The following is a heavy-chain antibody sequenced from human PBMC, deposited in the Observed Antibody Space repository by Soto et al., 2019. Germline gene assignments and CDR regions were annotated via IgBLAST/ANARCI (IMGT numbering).Heavy chain of an antibody. D-gene: IGHD2-15*01. CDR1: GGSFSGYY. Sequence: SETLSLTCAVYGGSFSGYYWSWIRQPPGKGLEWIGEINHSGSTNYNPSLKSRVTISVDTSKNQFSLKLSSVTAAATAVYYCARGGGPDIVVVVAATPTYDYWGQGTLVTVSS. CDR2: INHSGST. CDR3: ARGGGPDIVVVVAATPTYDY. V-gene: IGHV4-34*01. J-gene: IGHJ4*02.